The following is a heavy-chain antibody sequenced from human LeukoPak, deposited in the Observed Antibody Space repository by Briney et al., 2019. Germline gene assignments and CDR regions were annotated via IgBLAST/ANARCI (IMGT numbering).Heavy chain of an antibody. Sequence: NSSETLSLTCTVSGGSISSGFYYWSWIRQPAGKGLEWIGRFYTSGSTNYNPSLESRVTISVDMSKNQFSLKLSSATAADTAVYYCARALHGGDYGAFDIWGQGTMVTVSA. CDR2: FYTSGST. CDR1: GGSISSGFYY. D-gene: IGHD4-17*01. CDR3: ARALHGGDYGAFDI. V-gene: IGHV4-61*02. J-gene: IGHJ3*02.